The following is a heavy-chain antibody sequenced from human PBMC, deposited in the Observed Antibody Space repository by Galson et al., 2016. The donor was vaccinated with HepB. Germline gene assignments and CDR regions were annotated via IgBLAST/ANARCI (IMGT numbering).Heavy chain of an antibody. CDR1: GFTFSSYS. V-gene: IGHV3-21*01. D-gene: IGHD1-1*01. Sequence: SLRLSCAASGFTFSSYSMNWVRQAPGKGLEWVSSISSSSSYIYYADSVKGRFTISRDNAKNSLYLQMNSLRAEDTAVYYCARDWKPYYYYGMDVWGQGTTVTVSS. CDR2: ISSSSSYI. J-gene: IGHJ6*02. CDR3: ARDWKPYYYYGMDV.